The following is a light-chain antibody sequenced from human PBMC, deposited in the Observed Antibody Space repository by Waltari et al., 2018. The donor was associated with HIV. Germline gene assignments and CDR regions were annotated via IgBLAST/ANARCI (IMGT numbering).Light chain of an antibody. J-gene: IGLJ2*01. Sequence: SPGPQPPSVSGSPAQSTTLPGPGTRINVGYHSSVSCYQKPPGNAPKLTILDVTNRPSGVSTRFSGSKSGNTASLTISGLQAEDEADYYCSSYAGRDNRVVFGGGTKLTVL. CDR2: DVT. CDR3: SSYAGRDNRVV. V-gene: IGLV2-14*01. CDR1: RINVGYHSS.